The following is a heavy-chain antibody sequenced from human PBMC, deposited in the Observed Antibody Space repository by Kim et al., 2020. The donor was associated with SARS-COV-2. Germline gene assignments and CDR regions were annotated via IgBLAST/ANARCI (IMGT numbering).Heavy chain of an antibody. CDR1: GGTFSSYA. D-gene: IGHD6-19*01. CDR2: IIPIFGTA. V-gene: IGHV1-69*13. Sequence: SVKVSCKASGGTFSSYAISWVRQAPGQGLEWMGGIIPIFGTANYAQKFQGRVTITADESTSTAYMELSSLRSEDTAVYYCAREEGGVAVAGYYYYGMDVWGQGTTVTVSS. CDR3: AREEGGVAVAGYYYYGMDV. J-gene: IGHJ6*02.